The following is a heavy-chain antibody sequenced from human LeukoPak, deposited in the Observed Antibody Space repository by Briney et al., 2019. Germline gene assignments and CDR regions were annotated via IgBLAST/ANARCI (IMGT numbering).Heavy chain of an antibody. D-gene: IGHD1-26*01. J-gene: IGHJ4*02. CDR2: ISYDGSNK. CDR1: GFTFSSYG. V-gene: IGHV3-30*18. Sequence: GGSLRLSCAASGFTFSSYGMHWVRQAPGKGLEWVAVISYDGSNKYYADSVEGRFTISRDNSKNTLYLQMNSLRAEDTAVYYCAKDPGELPDYWGQGTLVTVSS. CDR3: AKDPGELPDY.